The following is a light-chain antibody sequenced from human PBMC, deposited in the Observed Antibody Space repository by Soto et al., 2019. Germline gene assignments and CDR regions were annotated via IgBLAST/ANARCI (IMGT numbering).Light chain of an antibody. CDR1: HDIKKY. V-gene: IGKV1-33*01. Sequence: DIQMTQSTSSLSASVGDRVTITCQASHDIKKYLNWYQEKPGKAPKLLIYDASNLQTGVPSRFSGSGSGTHFTVTISSLQPEDIATYYCQRYDSLPPTFGQGTRLYIK. CDR3: QRYDSLPPT. J-gene: IGKJ5*01. CDR2: DAS.